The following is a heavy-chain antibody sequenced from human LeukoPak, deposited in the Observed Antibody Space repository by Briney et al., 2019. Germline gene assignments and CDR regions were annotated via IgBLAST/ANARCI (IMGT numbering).Heavy chain of an antibody. Sequence: ASVKVSCKASGYTFTSYGISWVRQAPGQGLEWMGWISAYNGNTNYAQKLQGRVTMTTDTSTSTAYMELRSLRSDDTAVYYCARAGYYDFWSGSQDYYYYGMDVWGQGTTVTVPS. CDR2: ISAYNGNT. D-gene: IGHD3-3*01. CDR3: ARAGYYDFWSGSQDYYYYGMDV. CDR1: GYTFTSYG. V-gene: IGHV1-18*01. J-gene: IGHJ6*02.